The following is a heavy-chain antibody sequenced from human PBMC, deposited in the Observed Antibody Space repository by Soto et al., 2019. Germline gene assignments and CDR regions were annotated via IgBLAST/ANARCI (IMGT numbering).Heavy chain of an antibody. CDR3: ARSFRYSSGWYYFDY. Sequence: GGSLRLSCAASGFTFSSYSMNWVRQAPGKGLEWVASISSSSSYIYYADSVKGRFTISRDNAKYSLYLQMNSLRAEDTAVYYCARSFRYSSGWYYFDYWGQGTLVTVSS. D-gene: IGHD6-19*01. J-gene: IGHJ4*02. CDR2: ISSSSSYI. V-gene: IGHV3-21*01. CDR1: GFTFSSYS.